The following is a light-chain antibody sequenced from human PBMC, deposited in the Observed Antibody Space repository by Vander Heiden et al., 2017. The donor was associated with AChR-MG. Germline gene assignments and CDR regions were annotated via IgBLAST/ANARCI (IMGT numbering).Light chain of an antibody. J-gene: IGKJ2*01. V-gene: IGKV3-15*01. Sequence: EIVMTQSPATLSVSPGERATLFCRASQSVSSKLAWYQQKPGQAPRLLIYGASTRATGIPARFSASGSGTEFTLTISSLQSEDFAIYYCQQYNDWPRAFGQRTSLKIK. CDR2: GAS. CDR1: QSVSSK. CDR3: QQYNDWPRA.